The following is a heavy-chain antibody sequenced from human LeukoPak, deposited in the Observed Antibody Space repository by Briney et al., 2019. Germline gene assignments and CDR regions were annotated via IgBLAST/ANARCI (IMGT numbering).Heavy chain of an antibody. J-gene: IGHJ4*02. D-gene: IGHD6-25*01. CDR2: ISSSSSYI. CDR1: GFTFSSYS. Sequence: GGSLRLSCAASGFTFSSYSMNWVRQASGKGLEWVSSISSSSSYIYYADSVKGRFTIFRDNAKNSQYLQMNSLRAEDTAVYYCARGPGIAAAGISRWGQGTLVTVSS. CDR3: ARGPGIAAAGISR. V-gene: IGHV3-21*01.